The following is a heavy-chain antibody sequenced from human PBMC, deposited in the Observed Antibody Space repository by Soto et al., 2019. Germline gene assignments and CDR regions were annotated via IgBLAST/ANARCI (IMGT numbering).Heavy chain of an antibody. D-gene: IGHD3-22*01. CDR2: IYSGGST. Sequence: GSLRLSCAASVFTFSSNYMSWVRQAPGKGLEWVSVIYSGGSTYYADSVKGRFTISRDNSKNTLYLQMNSLRAEDTAVYYCARDHGYDSSGYYYELDYWGQGTLVTVSS. V-gene: IGHV3-53*01. CDR1: VFTFSSNY. J-gene: IGHJ4*02. CDR3: ARDHGYDSSGYYYELDY.